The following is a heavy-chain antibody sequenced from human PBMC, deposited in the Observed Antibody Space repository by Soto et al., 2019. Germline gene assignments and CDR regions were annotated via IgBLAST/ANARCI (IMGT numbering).Heavy chain of an antibody. D-gene: IGHD6-13*01. CDR3: AREGPLPGIAAAGRRYGMDV. CDR2: IYYSGST. Sequence: SETLSLTCTVSGGSISSGGYYWSWIRQHPGKGLEWIGYIYYSGSTYYNPSLKSRVTISVDTSKNQFSLKLSSVTAADTAVYYCAREGPLPGIAAAGRRYGMDVWGQGTTVTVSS. J-gene: IGHJ6*02. V-gene: IGHV4-31*03. CDR1: GGSISSGGYY.